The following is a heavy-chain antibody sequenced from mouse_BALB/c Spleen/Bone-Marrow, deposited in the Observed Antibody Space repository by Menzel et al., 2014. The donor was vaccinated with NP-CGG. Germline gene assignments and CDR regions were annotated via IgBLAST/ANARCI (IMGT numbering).Heavy chain of an antibody. J-gene: IGHJ4*01. Sequence: EVQLVESGGGLAQPGGSRKPSCAASGFTFSSFGMHWVRQAPEKGLEWVAYISSGSSTIYYADTVKARFTISRDNPKNTLFLQMTSLRSEDTAMYYCVRSYDSYAMAFWGQGTSVTVSS. V-gene: IGHV5-17*02. CDR1: GFTFSSFG. CDR2: ISSGSSTI. D-gene: IGHD2-10*02. CDR3: VRSYDSYAMAF.